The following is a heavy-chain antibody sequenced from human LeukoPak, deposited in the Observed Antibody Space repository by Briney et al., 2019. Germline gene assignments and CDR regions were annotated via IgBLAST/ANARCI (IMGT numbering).Heavy chain of an antibody. J-gene: IGHJ4*02. V-gene: IGHV1-18*01. CDR1: GYTFTSYG. CDR3: ARDGMVRGVIIINDY. D-gene: IGHD3-10*01. CDR2: ISAYNGNI. Sequence: AASVKVSCKASGYTFTSYGISWVRQAPGQGLEWMGWISAYNGNINYAQKLQGRVTMTTDTSTSTAYMELRSLRSDDTAVYYCARDGMVRGVIIINDYWGQGTLVTVSS.